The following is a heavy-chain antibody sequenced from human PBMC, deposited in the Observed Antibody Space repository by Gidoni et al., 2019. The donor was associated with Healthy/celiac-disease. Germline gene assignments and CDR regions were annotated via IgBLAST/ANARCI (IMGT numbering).Heavy chain of an antibody. D-gene: IGHD1-26*01. J-gene: IGHJ4*02. CDR3: ARDFWGSYYVDY. Sequence: VQLVESGGGLVQPGGSLRLSCPASGFTFSSYSMNWVRQAPGKGREWVSYISSSSSTIYYADSVKGRFTISRDNAKNSLYLQMNSLRAEDTAVYYGARDFWGSYYVDYWGQGTLVTVSS. CDR1: GFTFSSYS. CDR2: ISSSSSTI. V-gene: IGHV3-48*01.